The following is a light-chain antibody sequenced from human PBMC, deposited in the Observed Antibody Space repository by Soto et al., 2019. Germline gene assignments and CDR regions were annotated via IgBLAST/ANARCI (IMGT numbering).Light chain of an antibody. Sequence: EIVMTQSPSSLSASVGDRVTITCRASQNIRSYLNWYQQKPGKAPQLLIYATSSLQTGVPSRFSASGSGTDFSLVISDLQPEDSATYYCQQGYSSRWTSGRGTKVEI. CDR3: QQGYSSRWT. V-gene: IGKV1-39*01. CDR1: QNIRSY. J-gene: IGKJ1*01. CDR2: ATS.